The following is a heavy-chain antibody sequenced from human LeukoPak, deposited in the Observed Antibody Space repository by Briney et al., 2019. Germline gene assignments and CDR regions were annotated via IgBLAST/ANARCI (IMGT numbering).Heavy chain of an antibody. D-gene: IGHD2-15*01. V-gene: IGHV1-2*02. Sequence: ASVKVSCKASGYTFTSHYMHWVRQAPGQGLEWMGWINPNSGGTNYAQKFQGRVTMTRDTSISTAYMELSRLRSDDTAVYYCARVTVAATLLDYWGQGTLVTVSS. J-gene: IGHJ4*02. CDR1: GYTFTSHY. CDR3: ARVTVAATLLDY. CDR2: INPNSGGT.